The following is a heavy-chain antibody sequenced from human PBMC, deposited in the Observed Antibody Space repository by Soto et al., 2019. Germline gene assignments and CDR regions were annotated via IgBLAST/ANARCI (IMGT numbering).Heavy chain of an antibody. D-gene: IGHD6-19*01. J-gene: IGHJ6*03. CDR2: IYYSGTT. CDR3: ARTAVDGRYYYYMDV. V-gene: IGHV4-39*01. Sequence: SETLSLTCTVSGGSISSSTYYWTWIRQPPGKGLEWIGSIYYSGTTYYNPSLNRRVTTSADTSKNQFSLKLSSVTAADTAVYFCARTAVDGRYYYYMDVWGKGTTVTVSS. CDR1: GGSISSSTYY.